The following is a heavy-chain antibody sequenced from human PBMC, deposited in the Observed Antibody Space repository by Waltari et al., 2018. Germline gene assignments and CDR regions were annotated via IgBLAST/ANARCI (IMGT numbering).Heavy chain of an antibody. CDR3: ARHWKKSGYRFDP. Sequence: QLQLQESGPGLVKPSETLSLTCTVSGGSISRRSYYWGWLRQATGKGLEWIWSIYYRGSTAYNPTLESRVTISGDTSKNQFSLKLSSVTAADTAVYYCARHWKKSGYRFDPWGQGTLVTVSS. J-gene: IGHJ5*02. D-gene: IGHD5-12*01. CDR2: IYYRGST. CDR1: GGSISRRSYY. V-gene: IGHV4-39*01.